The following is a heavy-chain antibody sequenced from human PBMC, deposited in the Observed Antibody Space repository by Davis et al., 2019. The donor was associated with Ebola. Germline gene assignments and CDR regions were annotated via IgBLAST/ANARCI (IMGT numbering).Heavy chain of an antibody. CDR3: ARGRAVRPRFDWFDP. CDR2: MNPNSGNT. CDR1: RYTFTRYD. Sequence: ASVHVSCKASRYTFTRYDINWVRQPTGQGLEWMGWMNPNSGNTGYAQKFQGRVTMTRNNSISTAYMELSSLRSEDTAVYYCARGRAVRPRFDWFDPWGQGTLVTVSS. V-gene: IGHV1-8*01. J-gene: IGHJ5*02. D-gene: IGHD6-6*01.